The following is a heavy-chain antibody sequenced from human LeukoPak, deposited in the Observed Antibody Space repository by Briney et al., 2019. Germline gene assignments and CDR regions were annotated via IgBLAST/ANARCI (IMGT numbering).Heavy chain of an antibody. V-gene: IGHV1-2*02. CDR1: GYTFTGYY. J-gene: IGHJ5*02. Sequence: ASVKVSCKASGYTFTGYYIHWVRQAPGQGLEWMGWINPNNGGTNYAQKFQGRVTMSRDTSISTAYMELTRLRSDDTAVYYCARVDTVVVPTGITWFDPWGQGTLVTVSS. CDR2: INPNNGGT. D-gene: IGHD2-2*02. CDR3: ARVDTVVVPTGITWFDP.